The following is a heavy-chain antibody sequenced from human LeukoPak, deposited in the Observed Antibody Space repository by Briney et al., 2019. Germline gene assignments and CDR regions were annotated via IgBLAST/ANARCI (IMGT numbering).Heavy chain of an antibody. J-gene: IGHJ6*02. Sequence: GGSLRLSCAASGFTVSSNYMSWVRQAPGKGLEWVASINHNGNVNYYVDSVKGRFTISRDNAKNSLYLQMNNLRAEDTAVYFCARGGGLDVWGQGATVTVSS. CDR1: GFTVSSNY. CDR2: INHNGNVN. V-gene: IGHV3-7*03. D-gene: IGHD3-16*01. CDR3: ARGGGLDV.